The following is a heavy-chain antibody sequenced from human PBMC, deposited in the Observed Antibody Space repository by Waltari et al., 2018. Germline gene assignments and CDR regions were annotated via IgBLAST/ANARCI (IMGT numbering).Heavy chain of an antibody. Sequence: EVQLVESGGGLVQPGGSLRLSCAASGFTFSSYWMSWVRQAPGQGLEWVANIKQDGSEKYYVDSVKGRFTISRDNAKNSLYLQMNSLRAEDTAVYYCARGPGYGDYTGIEGSVESGDWGQGTLVTVSS. CDR2: IKQDGSEK. D-gene: IGHD2-21*02. CDR1: GFTFSSYW. J-gene: IGHJ4*02. CDR3: ARGPGYGDYTGIEGSVESGD. V-gene: IGHV3-7*01.